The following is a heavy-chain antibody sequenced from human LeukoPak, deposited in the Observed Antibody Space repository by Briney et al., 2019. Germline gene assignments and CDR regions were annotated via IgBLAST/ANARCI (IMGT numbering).Heavy chain of an antibody. CDR1: GYTLTELS. CDR2: FDPEDGET. CDR3: ATGPPRQSFDLLYYFDY. V-gene: IGHV1-24*01. J-gene: IGHJ4*02. D-gene: IGHD3-10*01. Sequence: ASVKVSCKVSGYTLTELSMHWVRQAPGKGLEWMGGFDPEDGETIYAQKFQGRVTMTEDTSTDTAYMELSSLRSEDTAVYYCATGPPRQSFDLLYYFDYWGQGTLVTVSS.